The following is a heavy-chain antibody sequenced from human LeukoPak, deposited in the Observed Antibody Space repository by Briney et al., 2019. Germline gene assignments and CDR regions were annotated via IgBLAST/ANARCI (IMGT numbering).Heavy chain of an antibody. J-gene: IGHJ5*02. CDR2: IYYTGST. CDR3: ARRKVATSGTWWFDP. Sequence: PSETLTLTCAVSGDSISYSYWSWMRQPPGRGPEWIGYIYYTGSTKNIGGNTDNPSLKSRVTMSVDTSKNQISPKPTSVTAADTAVYCCARRKVATSGTWWFDPWGQGTLVTVSS. D-gene: IGHD6-13*01. V-gene: IGHV4-59*08. CDR1: GDSISYSY.